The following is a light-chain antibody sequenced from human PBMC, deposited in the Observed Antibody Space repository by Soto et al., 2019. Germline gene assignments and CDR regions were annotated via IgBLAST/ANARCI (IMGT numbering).Light chain of an antibody. J-gene: IGLJ1*01. V-gene: IGLV2-14*01. CDR1: SSDFGGYNY. CDR2: DVS. CDR3: SSYTRSSTLDV. Sequence: QSVLTQPASVSGSPGQSITTSCTGTSSDFGGYNYVSWYQQHPGKAPKLMIYDVSNRPSGVSNRFSGSKSGNTASLTISGLQAEAEADYYCSSYTRSSTLDVFGTGTKVTVL.